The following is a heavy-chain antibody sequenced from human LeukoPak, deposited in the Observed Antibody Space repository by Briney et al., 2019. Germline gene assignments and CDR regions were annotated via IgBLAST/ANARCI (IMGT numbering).Heavy chain of an antibody. CDR3: ARDLTYYDFWNNWFDP. V-gene: IGHV4-4*07. CDR2: IYTSGST. D-gene: IGHD3-3*01. J-gene: IGHJ5*02. Sequence: SETLSLTCTVSGGSISSYYWSWIRQPAGKGLEWIGRIYTSGSTNYNPSLKSRVTMSVDTSKNQFSLKLSSVTAADTAVYYCARDLTYYDFWNNWFDPRGQGTLVTVSS. CDR1: GGSISSYY.